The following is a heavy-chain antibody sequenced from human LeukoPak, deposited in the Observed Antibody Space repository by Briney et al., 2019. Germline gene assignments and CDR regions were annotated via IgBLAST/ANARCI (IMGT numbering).Heavy chain of an antibody. CDR1: GGTFSSYA. V-gene: IGHV1-18*01. J-gene: IGHJ4*02. D-gene: IGHD3-22*01. CDR2: ISAYNGNT. Sequence: ASVKVSCKASGGTFSSYAISWVRQAPGQGLEWMGWISAYNGNTNYAQKLQGRVTMTTDTSTSTAYMELRSLRSDDTAVYYCARGGETYYYDSSGYYLLDYWGQGTLVTVSS. CDR3: ARGGETYYYDSSGYYLLDY.